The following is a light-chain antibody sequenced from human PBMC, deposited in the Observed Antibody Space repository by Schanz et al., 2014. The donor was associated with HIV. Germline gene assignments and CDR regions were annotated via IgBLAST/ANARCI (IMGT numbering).Light chain of an antibody. CDR1: QRIDSSS. V-gene: IGKV3-20*01. CDR2: GTS. Sequence: EIVLTQSPGTLSLSPGERATLSCRASQRIDSSSLAWYRQKPGQSPRLLIYGTSTGATGIPDRFSGSGSGTDFTLTISRLEPEDFAVYFCQLFVRPLTFGGGTRVDIK. CDR3: QLFVRPLT. J-gene: IGKJ4*01.